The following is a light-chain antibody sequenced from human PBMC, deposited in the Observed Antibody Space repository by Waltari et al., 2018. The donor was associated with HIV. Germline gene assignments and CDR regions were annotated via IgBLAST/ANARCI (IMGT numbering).Light chain of an antibody. Sequence: AIQLTQSPSSLSASVGDRVTITCRASQAISSSLAWSQQKPGKAPNLLIYHASTLESGVPSSFSGSGSGADFTLTISSQQPEDSATYYCQQFNTYPQTFGQGTQLESK. CDR3: QQFNTYPQT. CDR1: QAISSS. J-gene: IGKJ5*01. CDR2: HAS. V-gene: IGKV1-13*02.